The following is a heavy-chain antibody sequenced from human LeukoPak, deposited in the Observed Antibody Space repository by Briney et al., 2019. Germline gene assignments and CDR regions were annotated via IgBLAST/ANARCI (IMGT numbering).Heavy chain of an antibody. Sequence: PSETLSLTCTVSGGSISSYYWSWIRQPPGKGLEWIGYIYYSGSTNYNPSLKSRVTISVDTSKNQFSLKLSSVTAADTAVYYCARGGYNSRRDNWFDPWGQGTLVTVSS. V-gene: IGHV4-59*12. D-gene: IGHD5-12*01. CDR2: IYYSGST. CDR1: GGSISSYY. CDR3: ARGGYNSRRDNWFDP. J-gene: IGHJ5*02.